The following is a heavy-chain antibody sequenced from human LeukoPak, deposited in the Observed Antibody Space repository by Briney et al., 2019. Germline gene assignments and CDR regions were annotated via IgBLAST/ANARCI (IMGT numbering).Heavy chain of an antibody. CDR2: ISAYNGNT. CDR3: ARVGEYCTNGVCYGLGNCFDY. Sequence: ASVKVSCKASGYTFTSYGISWVRQAPGQGLEWMGWISAYNGNTNYAQKLQGRVTMTTDTSTSTAYMELRSLRSDDTAVYYCARVGEYCTNGVCYGLGNCFDYWGQGTLVTVSS. D-gene: IGHD2-8*01. CDR1: GYTFTSYG. V-gene: IGHV1-18*01. J-gene: IGHJ4*02.